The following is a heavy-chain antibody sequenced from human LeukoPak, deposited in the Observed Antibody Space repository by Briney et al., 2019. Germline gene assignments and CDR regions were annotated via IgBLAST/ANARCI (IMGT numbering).Heavy chain of an antibody. Sequence: PGRSLRLSCAASGFTFSSYGMHWVRQAPGKGLEWVAVISYDGSNKYYADSVKGRFTISRDNSKNTLYLQMNSLRAEDTAVYYCAKGDDSSGYYANSDYWGQGTLVTVSS. D-gene: IGHD3-22*01. CDR3: AKGDDSSGYYANSDY. V-gene: IGHV3-30*18. CDR1: GFTFSSYG. J-gene: IGHJ4*02. CDR2: ISYDGSNK.